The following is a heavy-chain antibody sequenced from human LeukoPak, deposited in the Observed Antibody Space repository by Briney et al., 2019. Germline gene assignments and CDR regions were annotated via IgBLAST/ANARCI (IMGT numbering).Heavy chain of an antibody. CDR3: AKVKWKLIGYFDY. J-gene: IGHJ4*02. D-gene: IGHD1-20*01. V-gene: IGHV3-23*01. Sequence: GESLRLSCAASGFTFTSYAMSWVRQAPGKGLEWVSVLTGDGNTYYADSVKGRFTNSGDDSKNTLFLQMNSLRAEDTAVYFCAKVKWKLIGYFDYWGQGTLVTVSS. CDR2: LTGDGNT. CDR1: GFTFTSYA.